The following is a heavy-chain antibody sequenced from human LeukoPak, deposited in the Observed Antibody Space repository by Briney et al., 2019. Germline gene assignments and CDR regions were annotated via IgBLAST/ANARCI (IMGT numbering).Heavy chain of an antibody. D-gene: IGHD6-13*01. CDR2: ISSSGRTI. CDR1: GFTFSSYE. Sequence: GGSLRLSCAVSGFTFSSYEMNWVRQAPGKGLGWVSYISSSGRTIYYADSVKGRFTISRDSAKNSLDLQMNSLRVEDTAVYYCARRAIAEGFDYWGQGTLVTVSS. V-gene: IGHV3-48*03. CDR3: ARRAIAEGFDY. J-gene: IGHJ4*02.